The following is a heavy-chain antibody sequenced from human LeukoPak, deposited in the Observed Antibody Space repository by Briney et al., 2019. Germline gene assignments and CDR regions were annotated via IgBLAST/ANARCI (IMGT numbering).Heavy chain of an antibody. CDR3: ARGEVATGQAFDY. J-gene: IGHJ4*02. Sequence: GGSLRLSCAASGFTFRSYAMNWVRQAPGKGLEWVSVISGSGSSTYYADSVKGRFTISRDNSKNTLYLQMNSLRAEDTAVYYCARGEVATGQAFDYWGQGTLVTVSS. D-gene: IGHD5-12*01. CDR1: GFTFRSYA. CDR2: ISGSGSST. V-gene: IGHV3-23*01.